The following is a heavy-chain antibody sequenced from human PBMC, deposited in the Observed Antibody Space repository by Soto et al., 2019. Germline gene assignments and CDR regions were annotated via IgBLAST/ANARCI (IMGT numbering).Heavy chain of an antibody. J-gene: IGHJ4*02. Sequence: EVQLLDSGGGLVQPGGSLGLSCAASGFTFNNYAMNWVRQAPGMGLEWVATISNTGGGTYYADSVKGRFTISRDNSKNTVYLLMSSLRVEDTAVYYCAKDRLAGNFDYWGQGTQVTVSS. V-gene: IGHV3-23*01. CDR3: AKDRLAGNFDY. CDR2: ISNTGGGT. CDR1: GFTFNNYA.